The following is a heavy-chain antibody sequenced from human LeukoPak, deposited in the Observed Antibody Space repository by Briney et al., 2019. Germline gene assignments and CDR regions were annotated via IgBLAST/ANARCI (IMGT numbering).Heavy chain of an antibody. D-gene: IGHD2-15*01. CDR2: INHSGST. J-gene: IGHJ4*02. CDR1: GGSFSGYY. CDR3: ARGAPHGYCSGGSCYSDY. Sequence: SETLSLTCAVYGGSFSGYYWSWIRQPPGKGLESIGEINHSGSTNYNPSLKSRVTISVDTSKNQFSLKLSSVTAADTAVYYCARGAPHGYCSGGSCYSDYWGQGTLVTVSS. V-gene: IGHV4-34*01.